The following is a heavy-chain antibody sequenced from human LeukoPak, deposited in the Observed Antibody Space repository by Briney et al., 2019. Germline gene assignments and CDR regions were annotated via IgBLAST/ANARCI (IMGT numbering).Heavy chain of an antibody. J-gene: IGHJ4*02. CDR3: ARDLTQTYYYGSGSYYNLGRLDY. D-gene: IGHD3-10*01. V-gene: IGHV6-1*01. CDR2: TYYRSKWYN. Sequence: SQTLSLTCAISGDSVSSNSAAWNWIRQSPSRGLEWLGRTYYRSKWYNDYAVSVKSRITINPDTSKNQFSLQLNSVTPEDTAVYYCARDLTQTYYYGSGSYYNLGRLDYWGQGTLVTVSS. CDR1: GDSVSSNSAA.